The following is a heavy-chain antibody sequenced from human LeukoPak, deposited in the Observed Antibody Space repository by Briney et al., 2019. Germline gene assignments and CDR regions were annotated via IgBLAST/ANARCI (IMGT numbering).Heavy chain of an antibody. Sequence: TGGSLRLSCAASGFTFSSYSMNWVRQAPGKGLEWVSSISSSSYIYYADSVKGRFTISRDNAKNSLYLQMNSLRAEDTAVYYCARDGKSRQQLVPPFDYWGQGTLVTVSS. CDR3: ARDGKSRQQLVPPFDY. V-gene: IGHV3-21*01. J-gene: IGHJ4*02. D-gene: IGHD6-13*01. CDR1: GFTFSSYS. CDR2: ISSSSYI.